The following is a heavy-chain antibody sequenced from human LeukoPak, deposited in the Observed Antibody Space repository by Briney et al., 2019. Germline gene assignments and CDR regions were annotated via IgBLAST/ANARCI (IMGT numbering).Heavy chain of an antibody. V-gene: IGHV1-69*01. Sequence: SVKVSCKASGGTFSSYAISWVRQAPGQGLEWMGGIIPIFGTANYAQKFQGRVTITADESTSTAYMELSSLRSEDTAVYYCARDAGYCSSTSCYSWFDPWGQGTLVTVSS. D-gene: IGHD2-2*01. J-gene: IGHJ5*02. CDR1: GGTFSSYA. CDR3: ARDAGYCSSTSCYSWFDP. CDR2: IIPIFGTA.